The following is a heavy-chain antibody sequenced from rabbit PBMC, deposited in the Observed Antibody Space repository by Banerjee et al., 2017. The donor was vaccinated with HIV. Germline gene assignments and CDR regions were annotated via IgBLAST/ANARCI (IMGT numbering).Heavy chain of an antibody. CDR1: GISFSSDYW. CDR2: IDLGSSGNT. J-gene: IGHJ4*01. CDR3: ARYLTGVIGWNFNL. Sequence: QSLEESGGDMVKPGASLTLTCKASGISFSSDYWMCWVRQAPGKGLEWITCIDLGSSGNTWYASWAKGRFTISKTSSTTVTLQMTSLTAADTATYFCARYLTGVIGWNFNLWGPGTLVTVS. V-gene: IGHV1S40*01. D-gene: IGHD1-1*01.